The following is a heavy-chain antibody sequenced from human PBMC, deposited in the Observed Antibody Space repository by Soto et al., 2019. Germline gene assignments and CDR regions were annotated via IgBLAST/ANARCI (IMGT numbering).Heavy chain of an antibody. J-gene: IGHJ4*02. CDR3: VRIPEESGWAHFDY. CDR1: GYSFTNYW. CDR2: IYPGDSDT. V-gene: IGHV5-51*01. D-gene: IGHD6-19*01. Sequence: GESLKISCKGSGYSFTNYWIGWVRQMPGKGLEWMGIIYPGDSDTRYSPSFQGQVTISADKSISTAYLQWRSLKASDTAMYYCVRIPEESGWAHFDYWGQGTLVTVSS.